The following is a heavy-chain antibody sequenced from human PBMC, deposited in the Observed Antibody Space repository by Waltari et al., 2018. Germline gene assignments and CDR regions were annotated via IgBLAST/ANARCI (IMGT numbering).Heavy chain of an antibody. D-gene: IGHD3-22*01. V-gene: IGHV3-7*01. J-gene: IGHJ3*01. CDR3: ARDSSSGYYFAFDL. CDR2: MKEDGRQK. Sequence: ESLRLSCAASGFTFSIHWMSWVREAPGKGLGWVARMKEDGRQKYYVDSVKGRFTISRDNARNSLFLQMNSLRAEDTAVYYCARDSSSGYYFAFDLWGQGTMVPVSS. CDR1: GFTFSIHW.